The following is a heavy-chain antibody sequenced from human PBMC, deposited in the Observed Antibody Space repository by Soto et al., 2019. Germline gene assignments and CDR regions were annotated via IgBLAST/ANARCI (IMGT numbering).Heavy chain of an antibody. CDR2: IYHSGST. D-gene: IGHD6-13*01. V-gene: IGHV4-4*02. Sequence: SETLSLTCAVSGGSISSSNWWSWVRQPPGKGLEWIGEIYHSGSTNYNPSLKSRVTTSVDKSKNQFSLKLSSVTAADTAVYYCARGGIAAYYYYYGMDVWGQGTTVTVS. CDR3: ARGGIAAYYYYYGMDV. CDR1: GGSISSSNW. J-gene: IGHJ6*02.